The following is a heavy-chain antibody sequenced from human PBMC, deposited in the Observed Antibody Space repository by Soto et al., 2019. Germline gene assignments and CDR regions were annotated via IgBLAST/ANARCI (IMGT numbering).Heavy chain of an antibody. J-gene: IGHJ4*02. D-gene: IGHD6-19*01. CDR1: GFTFNSYA. Sequence: EVQLLESGGGLVQPGGSLRLSCADSGFTFNSYAMSWVRQSPGKGLEWVSAIGSDGTAIQYADSVKGRFTISKDNSKDMLYLQMNSLRAEDTAVYYCARPGLTVPGTRYFDHWGQGALVTVSS. CDR3: ARPGLTVPGTRYFDH. CDR2: IGSDGTAI. V-gene: IGHV3-23*05.